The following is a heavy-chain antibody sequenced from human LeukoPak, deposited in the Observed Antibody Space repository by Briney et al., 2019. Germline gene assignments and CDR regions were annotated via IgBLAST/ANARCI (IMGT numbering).Heavy chain of an antibody. Sequence: PGGSLRLSCAASGFTFSSYSMNWVRQAPGKGLEWVSSISSSSSYIYYADSVKGRFTISRDNAKNSLYLQTNSLRAEDTAVYYCARAPLTITMVRGVISPWGQGTLVTVSS. D-gene: IGHD3-10*01. J-gene: IGHJ5*02. CDR2: ISSSSSYI. CDR1: GFTFSSYS. CDR3: ARAPLTITMVRGVISP. V-gene: IGHV3-21*01.